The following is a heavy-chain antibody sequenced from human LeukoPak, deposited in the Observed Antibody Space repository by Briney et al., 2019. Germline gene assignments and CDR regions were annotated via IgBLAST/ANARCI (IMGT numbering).Heavy chain of an antibody. Sequence: GASVKVSCKASAYTFTDYGISWVRQAPGQGLEWMGWISAYNGNTNYAQKLQGRVTMTTDTSTSTAYMELMSLRADDTAVYYCARAGAAVTTHFDYWGQGTLVTVPS. D-gene: IGHD4-17*01. CDR3: ARAGAAVTTHFDY. CDR1: AYTFTDYG. J-gene: IGHJ4*02. V-gene: IGHV1-18*01. CDR2: ISAYNGNT.